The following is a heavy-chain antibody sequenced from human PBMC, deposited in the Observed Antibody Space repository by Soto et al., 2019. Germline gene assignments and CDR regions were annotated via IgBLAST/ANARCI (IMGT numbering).Heavy chain of an antibody. J-gene: IGHJ4*02. D-gene: IGHD2-15*01. CDR1: GETVEIYY. Sequence: PSWSLELACAACGETVEIYYVAGFRQTPGKGLEWVSVINTSGITSYDDSVKGRFTISRDTSSNPFYLKMSSLRTDDTAEHYSRKAGRGDSCPDSAFWGQGTLVTVSS. CDR3: RKAGRGDSCPDSAF. V-gene: IGHV3-66*01. CDR2: INTSGIT.